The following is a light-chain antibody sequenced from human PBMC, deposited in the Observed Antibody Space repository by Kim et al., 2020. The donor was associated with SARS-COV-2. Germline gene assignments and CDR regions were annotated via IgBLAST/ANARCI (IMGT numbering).Light chain of an antibody. CDR2: GAS. Sequence: SPGERATLSCSASQSVSSNLAWYQQKPGQAPRLLIYGASTSATVIPARFSGSGSGTEFTLTISSLQSEDFAVYYCQQYNNWPPLTFGGGTKVDIK. J-gene: IGKJ4*01. CDR3: QQYNNWPPLT. V-gene: IGKV3-15*01. CDR1: QSVSSN.